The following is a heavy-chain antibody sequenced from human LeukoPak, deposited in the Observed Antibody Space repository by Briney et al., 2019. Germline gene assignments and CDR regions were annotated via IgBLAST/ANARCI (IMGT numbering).Heavy chain of an antibody. CDR2: INPNSGAA. CDR1: GYTFTGYY. D-gene: IGHD4-17*01. J-gene: IGHJ6*03. CDR3: ARDWAVTRYYYYMDV. V-gene: IGHV1-2*02. Sequence: ASVKVSCKASGYTFTGYYIHWVRQAPGQGLEWMGWINPNSGAAKYAQKFQGRVTMTRDTSISTAYMELSRLGSDDTAVYYCARDWAVTRYYYYMDVWGKGTTVTVSS.